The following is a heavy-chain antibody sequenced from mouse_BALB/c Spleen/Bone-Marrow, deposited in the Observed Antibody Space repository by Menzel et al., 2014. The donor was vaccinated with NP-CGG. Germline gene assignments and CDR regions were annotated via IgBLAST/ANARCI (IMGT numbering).Heavy chain of an antibody. CDR1: GYTFSNYW. J-gene: IGHJ2*01. Sequence: DVQLQESGTVLARPGAAVKMSGKASGYTFSNYWMHWVKQRPGQGLEWIGTIYPGNSDTTYNQKFQGKAKLTAVTSTSTAYMELSSLTNEDSAVYYCTTLARNNFDYWGQGTTLTVSS. V-gene: IGHV1-5*01. CDR2: IYPGNSDT. CDR3: TTLARNNFDY. D-gene: IGHD3-1*01.